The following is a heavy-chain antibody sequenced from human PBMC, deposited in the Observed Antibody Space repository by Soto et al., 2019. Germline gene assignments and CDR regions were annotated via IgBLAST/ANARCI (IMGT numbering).Heavy chain of an antibody. V-gene: IGHV4-30-2*01. D-gene: IGHD4-17*01. CDR2: IYHSGST. CDR1: GGSISSGGYS. J-gene: IGHJ4*02. CDR3: ARSRHDYGELDY. Sequence: SETLSLTCAVSGGSISSGGYSWSWIRQPPGKGLEWIGYIYHSGSTYYNPSLKSRVTISVDRSKNQFSLKLSSVTAADTAVYYCARSRHDYGELDYWGQGTLVTVSS.